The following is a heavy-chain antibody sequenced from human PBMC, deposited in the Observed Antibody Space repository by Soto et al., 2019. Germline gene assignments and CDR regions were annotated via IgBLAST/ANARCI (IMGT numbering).Heavy chain of an antibody. V-gene: IGHV3-33*08. Sequence: PGGSLRLSCAGSGFTFSTYAMSWIRQAPGKGLEWVPVIWYDGSNKYYADSVKGRFTISRDNSKNTLYLQMNSLRAEDTAVYYCARGRGYSYGLIDYWGQGTLVTVSS. CDR1: GFTFSTYA. D-gene: IGHD5-18*01. CDR3: ARGRGYSYGLIDY. J-gene: IGHJ4*02. CDR2: IWYDGSNK.